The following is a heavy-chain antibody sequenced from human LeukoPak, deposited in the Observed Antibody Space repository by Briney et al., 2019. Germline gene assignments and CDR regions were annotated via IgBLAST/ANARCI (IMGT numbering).Heavy chain of an antibody. V-gene: IGHV4-61*02. CDR3: ARENARSVPTGVSPIDY. CDR2: IYTSGYT. Sequence: PSQTLSLSCTVSGGSISSGTDYWSWIRQPAGKGLEWVGRIYTSGYTNYNPSLKSRLTTSADTSKNQFSLKLNFVTAADTAVYYCARENARSVPTGVSPIDYWGQGALVTVSS. CDR1: GGSISSGTDY. J-gene: IGHJ4*02. D-gene: IGHD2-2*01.